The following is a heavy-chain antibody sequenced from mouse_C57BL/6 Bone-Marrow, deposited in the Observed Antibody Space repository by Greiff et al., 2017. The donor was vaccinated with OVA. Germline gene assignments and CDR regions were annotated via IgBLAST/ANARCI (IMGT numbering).Heavy chain of an antibody. J-gene: IGHJ2*01. V-gene: IGHV1-7*01. CDR2: INPNTGAT. Sequence: VQLQQSGAELVKPGASVKLSCKASGYTFTGYYMHWVNQRPGQGLEWIGYINPNTGATNYTQKFKDKATLTADKSSSTAYMQLRSLTSEDSAVYYCTRWGDCHFWGWGPGVTVAAS. CDR3: TRWGDCHFWG. D-gene: IGHD3-3*01. CDR1: GYTFTGYY.